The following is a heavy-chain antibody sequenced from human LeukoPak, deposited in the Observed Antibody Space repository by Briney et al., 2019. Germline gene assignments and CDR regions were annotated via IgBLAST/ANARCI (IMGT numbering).Heavy chain of an antibody. J-gene: IGHJ4*02. D-gene: IGHD3-10*01. CDR2: ISSSSSTI. CDR1: GFTFSSHS. Sequence: GGSLRLSCAASGFTFSSHSMNWVRQAPGKGLEWVSYISSSSSTIYYADSVKGRFTISRDNAKNSLYLQTNSLRAEDTAVYYCASSGSFDYWGRGTLVTVSS. V-gene: IGHV3-48*01. CDR3: ASSGSFDY.